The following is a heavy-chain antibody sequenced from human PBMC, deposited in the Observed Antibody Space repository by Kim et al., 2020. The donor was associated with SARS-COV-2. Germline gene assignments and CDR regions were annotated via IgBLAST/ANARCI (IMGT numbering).Heavy chain of an antibody. V-gene: IGHV1-69*13. D-gene: IGHD7-27*01. Sequence: SVKVSCKASGGTFGSVGIAWVRQAPGQGLEWMGYIIPVFATTIYAPKFQGRVTFTADYMELSSLRSEDTATYYCATDFNWGRTRSGLYYFDLWGPGT. CDR3: ATDFNWGRTRSGLYYFDL. CDR1: GGTFGSVG. CDR2: IIPVFATT. J-gene: IGHJ4*02.